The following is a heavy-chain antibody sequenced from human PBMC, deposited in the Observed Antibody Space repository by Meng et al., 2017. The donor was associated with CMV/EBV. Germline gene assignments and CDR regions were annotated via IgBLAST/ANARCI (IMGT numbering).Heavy chain of an antibody. CDR3: AKELLGELRFVEWRSTRSNGIDV. CDR1: GGPSSGHY. D-gene: IGHD3-3*01. CDR2: INDSGST. V-gene: IGHV4-34*01. Sequence: SETLSPTCAVHGGPSSGHYWSWTRQLPGKGLEWIGEINDSGSTNYNPPLNTRVTISVDTSKNQSSLKLSYVTAADTAGYYCAKELLGELRFVEWRSTRSNGIDVWGQGTTVTVSS. J-gene: IGHJ6*02.